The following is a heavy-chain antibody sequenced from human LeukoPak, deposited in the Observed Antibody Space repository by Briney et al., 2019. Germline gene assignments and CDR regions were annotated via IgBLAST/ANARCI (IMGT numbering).Heavy chain of an antibody. CDR2: IHKDGLHT. Sequence: GGSLTLSCAASGFTFNEFWMHWVRQAPGKGLMWVSRIHKDGLHTWYADSMKGRFTISRDNAENTVYLQLNSLRVEDTAVYYCARESEAAGTYYLDHWGQGNLVTVSS. CDR3: ARESEAAGTYYLDH. D-gene: IGHD6-25*01. CDR1: GFTFNEFW. V-gene: IGHV3-74*01. J-gene: IGHJ4*02.